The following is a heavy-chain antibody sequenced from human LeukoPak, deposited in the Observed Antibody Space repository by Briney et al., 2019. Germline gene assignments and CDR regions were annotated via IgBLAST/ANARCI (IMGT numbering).Heavy chain of an antibody. V-gene: IGHV3-74*01. D-gene: IGHD5-18*01. CDR3: ARVGYNYGYGY. CDR2: INSDGSST. J-gene: IGHJ4*02. Sequence: PGGSLRLSCAASGFTFSSYGMHWVRQAPGKGLVWVSHINSDGSSTNYADSVKGRFTISRDNAKNTLDLQMNSLRAEDTAVYYCARVGYNYGYGYWGQGTLVTVSS. CDR1: GFTFSSYG.